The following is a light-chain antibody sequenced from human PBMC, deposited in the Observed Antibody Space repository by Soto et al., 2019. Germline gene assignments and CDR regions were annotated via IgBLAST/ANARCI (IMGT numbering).Light chain of an antibody. CDR2: GAS. J-gene: IGKJ2*01. CDR3: QQYGISLA. CDR1: QSVSSNY. V-gene: IGKV3-20*01. Sequence: EIVLTQSPGTLSLSPGERATLSCRASQSVSSNYLAWYHQKPGQAPRLLIYGASIRVTGIPDRFSGSGSGTDFTLTISRLEPEDFAVYYCQQYGISLAFGQGTKLEVK.